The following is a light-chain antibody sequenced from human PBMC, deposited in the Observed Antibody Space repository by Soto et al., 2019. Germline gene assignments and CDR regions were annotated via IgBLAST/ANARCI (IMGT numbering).Light chain of an antibody. CDR2: EVN. CDR3: TSYAGSNTFVV. V-gene: IGLV2-8*01. J-gene: IGLJ2*01. Sequence: QSVLTQPPSASGSPGQSVAISYTGTNSDVGGYNYVSWYQQHPGKAPKLMIYEVNKRPSGVPDRFSGSKSGNTASLTVSGLQADDEADYYCTSYAGSNTFVVYGGGTKVTVL. CDR1: NSDVGGYNY.